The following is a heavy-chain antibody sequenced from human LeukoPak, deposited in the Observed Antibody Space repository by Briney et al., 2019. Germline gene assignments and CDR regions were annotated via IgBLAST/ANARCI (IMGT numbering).Heavy chain of an antibody. CDR3: AKDIARYSSSWYNWFDP. CDR2: ISWNSGSM. D-gene: IGHD6-13*01. V-gene: IGHV3-9*01. Sequence: GGSLRFSCAASGFTFDDYAMHWVRQAPGKGLEWVSGISWNSGSMGYADSVKGRFTISRDNAKNSLYLQMNSLRAEDTALYYCAKDIARYSSSWYNWFDPWGQGTLVTVSS. J-gene: IGHJ5*02. CDR1: GFTFDDYA.